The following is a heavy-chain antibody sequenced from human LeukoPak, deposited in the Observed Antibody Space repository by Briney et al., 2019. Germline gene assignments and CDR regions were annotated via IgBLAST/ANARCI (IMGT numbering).Heavy chain of an antibody. CDR3: ARASRPTVTIDPYYFDY. CDR2: IYPNSGGT. J-gene: IGHJ4*02. V-gene: IGHV1-2*02. D-gene: IGHD4-17*01. CDR1: GYTFTGYY. Sequence: ASVKVSCKASGYTFTGYYMHWVRQAPGQGLEWMGWIYPNSGGTNYPQKFQGRVTMTRDTSISTAYMEVSRPTSDDTAVYYCARASRPTVTIDPYYFDYWGQGSLVTVSS.